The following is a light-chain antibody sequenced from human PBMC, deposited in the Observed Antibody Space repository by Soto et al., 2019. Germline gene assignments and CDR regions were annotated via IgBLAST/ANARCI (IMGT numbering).Light chain of an antibody. Sequence: EVVLTQSPGTLSSSPGERAALSCRASQSVTNNLLAWYQQKPGQAPRLLIYDASRRATGIPDRFSGSGSGTDFTLTISRLEPEDFAVYYCQQFEGAPFTFGPGTKVDI. J-gene: IGKJ3*01. V-gene: IGKV3-20*01. CDR1: QSVTNNL. CDR2: DAS. CDR3: QQFEGAPFT.